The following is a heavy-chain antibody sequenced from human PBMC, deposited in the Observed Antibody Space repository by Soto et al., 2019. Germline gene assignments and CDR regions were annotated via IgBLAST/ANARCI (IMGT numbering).Heavy chain of an antibody. CDR2: IYYSGHT. Sequence: QVQLQESGPGLVKPSQTLSLTCTVSGGSTSSDNYWRWIRQPPGKGLEWIGHIYYSGHTDYNPSLKSRHAISIGTSKNQFSLKLSSVTAADTAVYFCAREGGESSDGLYYFDSWGQGSLVTVSS. V-gene: IGHV4-30-4*01. CDR1: GGSTSSDNY. D-gene: IGHD3-16*01. J-gene: IGHJ4*02. CDR3: AREGGESSDGLYYFDS.